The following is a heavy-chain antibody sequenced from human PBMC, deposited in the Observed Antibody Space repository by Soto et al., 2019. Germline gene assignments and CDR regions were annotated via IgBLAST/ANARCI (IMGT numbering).Heavy chain of an antibody. CDR2: ISGSGGST. J-gene: IGHJ5*02. CDR1: GSTFSSYA. CDR3: AKDFTHLAAAVSLDVSDPNWFDP. Sequence: PGGSLRLSCAASGSTFSSYATSWVRQAPGKGLEWVSAISGSGGSTYYADSVKGRFTISRDNSKNTLYLQMNSLRAEDTAVYYCAKDFTHLAAAVSLDVSDPNWFDPWGQGTLVTVSS. D-gene: IGHD6-13*01. V-gene: IGHV3-23*01.